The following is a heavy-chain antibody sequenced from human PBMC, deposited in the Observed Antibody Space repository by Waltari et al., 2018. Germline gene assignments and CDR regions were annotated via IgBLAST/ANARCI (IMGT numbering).Heavy chain of an antibody. CDR2: INHKNGDT. CDR1: GYSFTDYN. D-gene: IGHD1-26*01. J-gene: IGHJ4*02. CDR3: ARDPGPIVGAPDY. V-gene: IGHV1-2*02. Sequence: QVQLVQSGTEVKKPGASVKVSCQASGYSFTDYNLHWVRQTPGQGLEWLGWINHKNGDTGYAQNFLGRVTMTRDTSINTVYMDLSGLRSDDTAVFYCARDPGPIVGAPDYWGQGTLVTVSS.